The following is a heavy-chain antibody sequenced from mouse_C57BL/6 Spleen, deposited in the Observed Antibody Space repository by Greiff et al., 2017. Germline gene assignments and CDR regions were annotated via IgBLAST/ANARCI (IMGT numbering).Heavy chain of an antibody. CDR2: INPSNGGT. V-gene: IGHV1-53*01. Sequence: QVQLKQPGTELVKPGASVKLSCKASGYTFTSYWMHWVKQRPGQGLEWIGNINPSNGGTNYNEKFKSKATLTVDKSSSTAYMQLSSLTSEDSAVYYCARDTTVVARHWYFDVWGTGTTVTVSS. CDR3: ARDTTVVARHWYFDV. CDR1: GYTFTSYW. J-gene: IGHJ1*03. D-gene: IGHD1-1*01.